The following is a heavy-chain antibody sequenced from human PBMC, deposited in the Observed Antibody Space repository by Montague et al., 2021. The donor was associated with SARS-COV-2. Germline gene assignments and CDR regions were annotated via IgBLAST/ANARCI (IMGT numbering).Heavy chain of an antibody. CDR1: GFSLSTPNVG. D-gene: IGHD3-9*01. J-gene: IGHJ4*02. V-gene: IGHV2-5*01. CDR3: AHLIRYYDIFTGIPFDY. Sequence: PALVKPPQTLTLTCTFSGFSLSTPNVGVGWIRQPPGKAREWLAXXXSXXXKRXSPSLQSRLTITKDTSKNQVVLSLTNVDPVDTATYYCAHLIRYYDIFTGIPFDYWGQGTQVTVSS. CDR2: XXSXXXK.